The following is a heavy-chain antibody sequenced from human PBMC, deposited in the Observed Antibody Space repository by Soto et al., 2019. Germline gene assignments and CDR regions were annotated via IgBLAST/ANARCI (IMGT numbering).Heavy chain of an antibody. Sequence: GWSLRLSCAASGFTFSSYAMSLVRQAPGKGLEWVSAISGSGGSTYYADSVKGRFTISRDNSKNTLYLQMNSLRAEDTAVYYCAKAGVGYYDSSGYLEYWGKGTLVTVSS. D-gene: IGHD3-22*01. CDR2: ISGSGGST. V-gene: IGHV3-23*01. CDR3: AKAGVGYYDSSGYLEY. J-gene: IGHJ4*02. CDR1: GFTFSSYA.